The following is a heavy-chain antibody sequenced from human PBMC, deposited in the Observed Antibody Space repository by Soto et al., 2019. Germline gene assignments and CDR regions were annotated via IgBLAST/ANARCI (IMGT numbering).Heavy chain of an antibody. J-gene: IGHJ6*02. CDR3: ARALGYCSGGSCYPADYYYYGMDV. CDR1: GGTFSSYT. D-gene: IGHD2-15*01. CDR2: IIPIFGTA. V-gene: IGHV1-69*13. Sequence: SVKVSCKASGGTFSSYTISWVRQAPGQGLEWMGGIIPIFGTANYAQKFEGRVTITADESTSTAYMELSSLRSEDTAVYYCARALGYCSGGSCYPADYYYYGMDVWGQGTTVTVSS.